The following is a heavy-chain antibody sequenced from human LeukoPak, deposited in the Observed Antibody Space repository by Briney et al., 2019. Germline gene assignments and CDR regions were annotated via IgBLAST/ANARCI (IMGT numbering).Heavy chain of an antibody. D-gene: IGHD6-19*01. J-gene: IGHJ6*02. CDR1: GFTFSSYS. CDR3: AKEPLAVAGDYYYYGMDV. Sequence: GGSLRLSCAAFGFTFSSYSMNWVRQAPGKGLEWVSVISGSGGSTYSADSVKGRFTISRDNSKNTLYLQMNSLRAEDTAVYYCAKEPLAVAGDYYYYGMDVWGQGTTVTVSS. V-gene: IGHV3-23*01. CDR2: ISGSGGST.